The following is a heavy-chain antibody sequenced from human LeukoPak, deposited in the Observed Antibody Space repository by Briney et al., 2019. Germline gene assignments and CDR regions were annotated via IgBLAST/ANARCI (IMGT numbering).Heavy chain of an antibody. V-gene: IGHV4-39*01. CDR2: FDYSGST. CDR1: GDSISSSAYY. D-gene: IGHD5-12*01. Sequence: SETLSLTCSVSGDSISSSAYYWGWIRQTPGKGLEWIGSFDYSGSTFYNPSLKSRVTISVDTSKNQFSLKLSSVSAADTAVYYCATHRVATIRAPFDDWGQGTLVTVSS. CDR3: ATHRVATIRAPFDD. J-gene: IGHJ4*02.